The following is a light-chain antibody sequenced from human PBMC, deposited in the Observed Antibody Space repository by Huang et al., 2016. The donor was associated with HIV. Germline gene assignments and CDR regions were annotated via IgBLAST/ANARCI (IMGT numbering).Light chain of an antibody. Sequence: IVLTQSPATLSWYPGERVTLSCRASQSVGNYIAWYQQHPGQSPNLLIYDTSNRATGTPVRFSGSGSGTDFTLTISSLESEDLAVYYCQQRSSGVTFGGGTKVQVK. CDR2: DTS. CDR3: QQRSSGVT. CDR1: QSVGNY. J-gene: IGKJ4*01. V-gene: IGKV3-11*01.